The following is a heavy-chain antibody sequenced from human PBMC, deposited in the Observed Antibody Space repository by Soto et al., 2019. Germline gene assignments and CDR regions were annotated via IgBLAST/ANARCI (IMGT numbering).Heavy chain of an antibody. CDR2: ISYDGSTQ. CDR3: ARHSSTVPSRTYYYYGMDV. Sequence: QVQLVESGGGVVQPGKSLRLACTAAGFSVSEHAMHWVRQSPGKGLEWLAVISYDGSTQAFAASAKGRFSLSRDNSKSTVYLHMTRLRGNDTAVYYCARHSSTVPSRTYYYYGMDVWGQGTTVFVSS. CDR1: GFSVSEHA. V-gene: IGHV3-30*04. D-gene: IGHD4-17*01. J-gene: IGHJ6*02.